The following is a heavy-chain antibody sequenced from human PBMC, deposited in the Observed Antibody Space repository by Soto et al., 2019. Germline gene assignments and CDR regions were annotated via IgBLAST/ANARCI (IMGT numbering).Heavy chain of an antibody. CDR3: AKAGYCDGDCYSGVRFYWYFDL. V-gene: IGHV3-23*01. D-gene: IGHD2-21*02. CDR2: VSVSGGKT. Sequence: VQLLESGGGLVQPGGSLRLSCAASGFTFSSYAMSWVRQAPGKGLEWVSAVSVSGGKTYYADSVKGRFTISRDNSKNTLYLQMISLRAEDTAVYYCAKAGYCDGDCYSGVRFYWYFDLWGRGTLVTVSS. J-gene: IGHJ2*01. CDR1: GFTFSSYA.